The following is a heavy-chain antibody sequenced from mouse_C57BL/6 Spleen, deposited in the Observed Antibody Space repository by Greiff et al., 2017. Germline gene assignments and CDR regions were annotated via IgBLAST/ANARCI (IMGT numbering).Heavy chain of an antibody. V-gene: IGHV1-15*01. CDR1: GYTFTDYE. CDR2: IDPETGGT. CDR3: TREGSYYFDY. J-gene: IGHJ2*01. Sequence: VKLMESGAELVRPGASVTLSCKASGYTFTDYEMHWVKQTPVHGLEWIGAIDPETGGTAYNQKFKGKAILTADKSSSTAYMELRSLTSEDSAVYYCTREGSYYFDYWGQGTTLTVSS.